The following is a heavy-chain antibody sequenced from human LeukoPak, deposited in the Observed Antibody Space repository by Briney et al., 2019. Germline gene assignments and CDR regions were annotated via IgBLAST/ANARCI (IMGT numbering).Heavy chain of an antibody. J-gene: IGHJ3*02. V-gene: IGHV1-2*02. CDR3: ASPQYNWNDGVGAFDI. Sequence: GASVKVSCKASGYTFTGYCMHWVRQAPGQGLEWMGWINPNSGGTNYAQKFQGRVTMTRDTSISTAYMELSRLRSDDTAVYYCASPQYNWNDGVGAFDIWGQGTMVTVSS. CDR1: GYTFTGYC. CDR2: INPNSGGT. D-gene: IGHD1-1*01.